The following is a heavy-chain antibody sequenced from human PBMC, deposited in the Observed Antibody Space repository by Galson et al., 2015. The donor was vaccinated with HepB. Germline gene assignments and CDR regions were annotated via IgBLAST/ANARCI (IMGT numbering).Heavy chain of an antibody. Sequence: SLRLSCAASGFTFSSYAMSWVRQAPGKGLEWVSAISGSGGSTYYADSVKGRFTISRDNSKNTLYLQMNSLRAEDTAVYYCAKDRVRITIFGVVIMPMRRPDYYYGMDVWGQGTTVTVSS. CDR1: GFTFSSYA. J-gene: IGHJ6*02. D-gene: IGHD3-3*01. CDR2: ISGSGGST. V-gene: IGHV3-23*01. CDR3: AKDRVRITIFGVVIMPMRRPDYYYGMDV.